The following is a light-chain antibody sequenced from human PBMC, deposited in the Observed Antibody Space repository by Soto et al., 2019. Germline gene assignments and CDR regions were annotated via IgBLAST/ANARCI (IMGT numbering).Light chain of an antibody. CDR2: DAS. CDR1: QRGSSD. J-gene: IGKJ4*01. CDR3: QQRSNWPFLT. V-gene: IGKV3-11*01. Sequence: EIVLTQSPATLSLSPGVRATLSCRSSQRGSSDFAWYQQKPGQAPRILSYDASNRATGIPARFSGSGSGTDFALTIRSLEPEDFAVYYCQQRSNWPFLTFGGGTKVEIK.